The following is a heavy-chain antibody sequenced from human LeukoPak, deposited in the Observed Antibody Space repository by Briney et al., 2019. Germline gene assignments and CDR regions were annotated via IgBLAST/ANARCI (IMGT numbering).Heavy chain of an antibody. Sequence: PGGSLRLSCAVSGFTFSSYWMHWVRQAPGKGLVWVSRIKSDGSRTDYADSVKGRFTISRDNAKNTLYLQMNSLRAEDTAVYYCARELPFDYWGQGTLVTVSS. J-gene: IGHJ4*02. CDR2: IKSDGSRT. V-gene: IGHV3-74*01. CDR3: ARELPFDY. CDR1: GFTFSSYW. D-gene: IGHD2-15*01.